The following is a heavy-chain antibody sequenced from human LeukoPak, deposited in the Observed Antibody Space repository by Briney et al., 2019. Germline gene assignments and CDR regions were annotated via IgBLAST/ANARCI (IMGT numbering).Heavy chain of an antibody. D-gene: IGHD1-7*01. J-gene: IGHJ5*02. V-gene: IGHV3-33*01. Sequence: GRSLRLSCAASGFTFSSYGMHWVRQAPGKGLEWVAVIWYDGSNKYYADSVKGRFTISRDNSKSTLYLQMNSLRVEDTAVYYCARMMTGTGDQWGQGTLLIVSS. CDR1: GFTFSSYG. CDR2: IWYDGSNK. CDR3: ARMMTGTGDQ.